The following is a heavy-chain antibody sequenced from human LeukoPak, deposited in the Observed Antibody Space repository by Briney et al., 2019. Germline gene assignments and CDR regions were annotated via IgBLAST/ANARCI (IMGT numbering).Heavy chain of an antibody. CDR1: GFTFDDFG. D-gene: IGHD2-21*02. V-gene: IGHV3-20*04. CDR3: ARGRIVVVTEWPNYFDS. CDR2: INWNDGTT. Sequence: GGSLRLSCAASGFTFDDFGMGWVRQAPGKGLEWVSGINWNDGTTEYGDSVKGRFLISRDNAKNSLYLQMNSLRAEDTAVYYCARGRIVVVTEWPNYFDSWGQGTLVTVSS. J-gene: IGHJ4*02.